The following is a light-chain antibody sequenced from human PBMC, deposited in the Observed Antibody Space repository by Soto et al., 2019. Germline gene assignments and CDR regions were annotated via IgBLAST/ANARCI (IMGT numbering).Light chain of an antibody. CDR1: RRDVGGYNY. CDR3: SSYTISNTLPFV. V-gene: IGLV2-14*01. Sequence: QSVLTQPASVSGSPGQSITISCTGTRRDVGGYNYVSWYQQYPGKSPKLLIYEVTHRPSGVSNRFSCSKSGNTPSLTISVLQAEDEADYYCSSYTISNTLPFVFGTGTKVTVL. CDR2: EVT. J-gene: IGLJ1*01.